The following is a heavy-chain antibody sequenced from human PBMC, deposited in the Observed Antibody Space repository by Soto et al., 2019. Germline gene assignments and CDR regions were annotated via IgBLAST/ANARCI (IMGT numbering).Heavy chain of an antibody. CDR2: ISTHSGNT. D-gene: IGHD2-2*01. CDR3: ARDLDCSSTGCYAAWFDP. Sequence: QVQLVQSGAEVKKPGASVKVSCKASGYTFTNYGITWVRQAPGQGLEWMGWISTHSGNTKYAQNLQGRDTMTTDTSTTTAYMDLRSLRFDDTAVYYCARDLDCSSTGCYAAWFDPWGQGTLVTVSS. CDR1: GYTFTNYG. J-gene: IGHJ5*02. V-gene: IGHV1-18*01.